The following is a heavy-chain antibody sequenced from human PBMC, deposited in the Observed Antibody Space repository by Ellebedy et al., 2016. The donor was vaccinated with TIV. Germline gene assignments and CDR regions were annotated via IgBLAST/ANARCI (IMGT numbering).Heavy chain of an antibody. D-gene: IGHD2-8*01. CDR3: GRGENGVNS. V-gene: IGHV3-48*02. J-gene: IGHJ4*02. Sequence: GESLKISXAASGFTFSFYWMNWVRQAPGKGLEWVSYISSSGSPIYYADSVKGRFTISRDNAENSLYLQMNSLRDEDTAVYYCGRGENGVNSWGQGTLVIVSS. CDR2: ISSSGSPI. CDR1: GFTFSFYW.